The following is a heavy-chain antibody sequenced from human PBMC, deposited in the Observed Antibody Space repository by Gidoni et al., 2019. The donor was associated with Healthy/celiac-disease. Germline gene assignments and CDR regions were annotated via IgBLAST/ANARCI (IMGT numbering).Heavy chain of an antibody. CDR3: AKAQTKGYSGSYWPRGWFDP. CDR1: GFTFSSYD. J-gene: IGHJ5*02. CDR2: IGGSGGST. D-gene: IGHD1-26*01. Sequence: EVQLLESGGGLVQPGGSLRLSCAASGFTFSSYDMTWVRQAPGKGLEWVSAIGGSGGSTYDADAVKGRFTISRDNSKNMLYLQMNSLRAEDTAVYYCAKAQTKGYSGSYWPRGWFDPWGQGTLVTVSS. V-gene: IGHV3-23*01.